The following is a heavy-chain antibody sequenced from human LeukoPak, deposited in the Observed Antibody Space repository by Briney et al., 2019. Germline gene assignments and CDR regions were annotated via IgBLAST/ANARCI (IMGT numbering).Heavy chain of an antibody. D-gene: IGHD5-18*01. CDR2: INPNSGGT. V-gene: IGHV1-2*02. Sequence: ASVKVSCKTSGYSFTAFYIHWVRQAPGQGLEWMGWINPNSGGTNYAQKFQGRVTMTRDTSISTAYMELSRLRSDDTAVYYCARDSAPLWLAFDYWGQGTLVTVSS. J-gene: IGHJ4*02. CDR1: GYSFTAFY. CDR3: ARDSAPLWLAFDY.